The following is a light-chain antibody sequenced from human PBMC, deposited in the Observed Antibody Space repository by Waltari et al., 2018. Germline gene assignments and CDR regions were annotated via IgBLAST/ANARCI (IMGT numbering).Light chain of an antibody. CDR3: SSYTASGTLV. CDR2: DVN. V-gene: IGLV2-14*03. Sequence: QSALTQPASVSESPGQSITLSCTATRRDVIPYNYVSWYQQHPGTAPKLRIYDVNNRPSGGSDRFSGSKSGNAASLTISRLQAEDEADYYCSSYTASGTLVFGGGTRLTVL. CDR1: RRDVIPYNY. J-gene: IGLJ2*01.